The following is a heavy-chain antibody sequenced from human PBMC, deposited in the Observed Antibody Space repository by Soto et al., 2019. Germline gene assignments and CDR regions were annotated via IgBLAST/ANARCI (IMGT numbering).Heavy chain of an antibody. Sequence: ASVKVSCKASGYTFTSYYMHWVRQAPGQGLEWMGIINPSGGSTSYAQKFQGRVTITADKSTSTAYMELSSLRSEDTAVYYCARVGYYDILTDYWGQGTLVTVSS. V-gene: IGHV1-46*01. CDR2: INPSGGST. CDR1: GYTFTSYY. J-gene: IGHJ4*02. CDR3: ARVGYYDILTDY. D-gene: IGHD3-9*01.